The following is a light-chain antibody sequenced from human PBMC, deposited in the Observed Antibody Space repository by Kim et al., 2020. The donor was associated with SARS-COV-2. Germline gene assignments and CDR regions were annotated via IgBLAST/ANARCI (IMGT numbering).Light chain of an antibody. CDR3: QQYENWPPYT. V-gene: IGKV3-15*01. CDR1: QSVNSN. Sequence: VSPGERVTLSCTASQSVNSNLPWYQQRRGQSPTLLIFGASTRATGVPARFSGRGFGTEFSFTISSLQSEDFAIYFCQQYENWPPYTFGQGTKLEI. CDR2: GAS. J-gene: IGKJ2*01.